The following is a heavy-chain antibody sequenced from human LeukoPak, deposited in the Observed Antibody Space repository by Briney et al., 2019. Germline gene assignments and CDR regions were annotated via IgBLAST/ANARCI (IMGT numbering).Heavy chain of an antibody. V-gene: IGHV3-30*03. CDR3: ARVQGGGFRTADY. CDR2: ILEDGRYQ. J-gene: IGHJ4*02. Sequence: GGSLRLSCAASGFTFSRSDMNWVCQAPGKGLDWVAVILEDGRYQYYADSVKGRFTISRDNSNNSLFLQMNSLRPEDTAIYYCARVQGGGFRTADYWGQGTLVTVSS. D-gene: IGHD1-14*01. CDR1: GFTFSRSD.